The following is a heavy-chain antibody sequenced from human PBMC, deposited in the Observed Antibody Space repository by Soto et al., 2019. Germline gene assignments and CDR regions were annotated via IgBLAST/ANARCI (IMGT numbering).Heavy chain of an antibody. J-gene: IGHJ6*02. D-gene: IGHD2-21*02. CDR2: LYLDDDQ. Sequence: QVTLKESGPTLVKPTQTLTLTCTVSGLSLRTTGVGVGWVRQPPGKALEWLALLYLDDDQRYSPSLRSRLTIAKDISEKPVVLTMTNMDTVDTATYYCVQSRCGGDCLEIYSSHAYNGLDVWGQGTTVTVSS. V-gene: IGHV2-5*02. CDR3: VQSRCGGDCLEIYSSHAYNGLDV. CDR1: GLSLRTTGVG.